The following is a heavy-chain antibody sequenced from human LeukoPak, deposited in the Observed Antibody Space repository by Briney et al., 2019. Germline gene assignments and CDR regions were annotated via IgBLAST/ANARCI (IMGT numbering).Heavy chain of an antibody. D-gene: IGHD7-27*01. V-gene: IGHV3-7*01. J-gene: IGHJ4*02. Sequence: GGSLRLSCAASGYTYNSFFLKRVPVTPGGELEGVACISQDGSETFYMDSVRGRFTNSRDNTKNSLYLQMNSLRAGDTAVYFCVRDLGHSRHYFEYWGQGALVTVSS. CDR3: VRDLGHSRHYFEY. CDR2: ISQDGSET. CDR1: GYTYNSFF.